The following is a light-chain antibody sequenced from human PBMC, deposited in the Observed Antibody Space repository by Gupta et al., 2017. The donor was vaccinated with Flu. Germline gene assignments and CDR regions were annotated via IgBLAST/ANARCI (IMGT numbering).Light chain of an antibody. V-gene: IGKV1-39*01. CDR3: QQSYSTPLT. Sequence: DIQMTQSPSSLSASVGARVTITCRASQSISSYLNWYQQKPGKAPKLLIYAASSLQSGVPSRFSGSGSGTEFTLTSSSLQPEDFATNYCQQSYSTPLTFGGGTKVEIK. J-gene: IGKJ4*01. CDR2: AAS. CDR1: QSISSY.